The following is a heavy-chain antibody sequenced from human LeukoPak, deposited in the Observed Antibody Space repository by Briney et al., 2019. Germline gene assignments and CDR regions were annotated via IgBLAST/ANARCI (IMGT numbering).Heavy chain of an antibody. CDR1: GYTFTSYD. V-gene: IGHV1-8*03. CDR3: ARENTPKSNFDY. J-gene: IGHJ4*02. CDR2: MNPNSGNT. Sequence: GASVKVSCTASGYTFTSYDISWVRQATGQGLEWMGWMNPNSGNTGYAQKFQGRVTITRNTSISTAYMEVSSLRSEDTAVYYCARENTPKSNFDYWGQGTLVTVSS.